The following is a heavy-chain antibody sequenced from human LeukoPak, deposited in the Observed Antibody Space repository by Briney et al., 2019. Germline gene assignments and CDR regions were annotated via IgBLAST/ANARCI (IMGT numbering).Heavy chain of an antibody. J-gene: IGHJ4*02. Sequence: SETLSLTCTVSGGSISSSSYYWGWIRQPPGKGLEWIGSIHYSGSTYYNPSLKSRVTISVDTSKNQFSLKLSSVTAADTAVYYCARAYSYGSNYFDYWGQGTLVTVSS. CDR1: GGSISSSSYY. CDR2: IHYSGST. V-gene: IGHV4-39*07. D-gene: IGHD5-18*01. CDR3: ARAYSYGSNYFDY.